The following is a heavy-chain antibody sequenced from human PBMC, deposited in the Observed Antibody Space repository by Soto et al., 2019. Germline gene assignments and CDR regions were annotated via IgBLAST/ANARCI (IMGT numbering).Heavy chain of an antibody. V-gene: IGHV1-69*01. CDR2: IIPNFDTP. J-gene: IGHJ6*02. D-gene: IGHD3-10*01. CDR3: AVAMVREILIFESSGMHV. CDR1: GGSFNNYA. Sequence: QVHLVQSGAEVKKPGSSVQVSCKTSGGSFNNYAVSWVRQAPGQGLEWMGGIIPNFDTPNYAQKFQDRVTMIADESTSTVYMELRSLRSNDTAVYYCAVAMVREILIFESSGMHVWGQGTTVIVSS.